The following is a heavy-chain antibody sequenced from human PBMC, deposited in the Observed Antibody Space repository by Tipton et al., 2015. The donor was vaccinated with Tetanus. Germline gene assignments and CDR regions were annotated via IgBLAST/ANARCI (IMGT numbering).Heavy chain of an antibody. CDR1: GGSSSSFY. D-gene: IGHD5-18*01. J-gene: IGHJ5*02. V-gene: IGHV4-34*01. CDR3: ARHLYGYWFDP. CDR2: INQRGGI. Sequence: TLSLTCAVSGGSSSSFYWSWIRQPPGKGLEWIGEINQRGGISYNPSLKSRVTISVDTSKSQFSLNMSSVTAADTAIYYCARHLYGYWFDPWGQGALVTVSS.